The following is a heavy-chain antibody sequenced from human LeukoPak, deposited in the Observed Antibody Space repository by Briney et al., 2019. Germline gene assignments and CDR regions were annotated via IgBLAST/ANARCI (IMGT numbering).Heavy chain of an antibody. V-gene: IGHV4-34*01. CDR3: ARDPYGDYSLPSAFDI. J-gene: IGHJ3*02. Sequence: SETLSLTCAVHGGSFSGYYWSWIRQPPGKGLEWIGEINHSGSTNYNPSLKSRVTISVDTSKNQFSLKLSSVTAADTAVYYCARDPYGDYSLPSAFDIWGQGTMVTVSS. D-gene: IGHD4-17*01. CDR1: GGSFSGYY. CDR2: INHSGST.